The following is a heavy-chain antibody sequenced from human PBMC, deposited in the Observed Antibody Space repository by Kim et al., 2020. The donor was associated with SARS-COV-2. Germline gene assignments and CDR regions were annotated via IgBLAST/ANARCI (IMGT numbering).Heavy chain of an antibody. CDR2: IYYSGST. CDR3: ARMSHNYYGSGRYLLPFDY. CDR1: GGSISSFY. D-gene: IGHD3-10*01. Sequence: SETLSLTCTVSGGSISSFYWSWIRQPPGKGLEWIAYIYYSGSTKYNPSLKSRVTISLDASKKQFSLKLTSVTAADTAVYYCARMSHNYYGSGRYLLPFDYWGQGTLVTVSS. J-gene: IGHJ4*02. V-gene: IGHV4-59*01.